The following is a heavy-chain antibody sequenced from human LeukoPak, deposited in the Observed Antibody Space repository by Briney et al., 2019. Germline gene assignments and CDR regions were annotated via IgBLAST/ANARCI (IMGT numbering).Heavy chain of an antibody. D-gene: IGHD4/OR15-4a*01. CDR2: ISSSGSTI. CDR3: VLLDYGDYFDY. CDR1: GFTFSDYY. J-gene: IGHJ4*02. V-gene: IGHV3-11*04. Sequence: GSLRLSCAASGFTFSDYYISCMRQAPGNGLERVSYISSSGSTIYYAESVKGRFTISRDNAKNSLYLQMNSLRAEDTAVYYCVLLDYGDYFDYWGQGTLVTVSS.